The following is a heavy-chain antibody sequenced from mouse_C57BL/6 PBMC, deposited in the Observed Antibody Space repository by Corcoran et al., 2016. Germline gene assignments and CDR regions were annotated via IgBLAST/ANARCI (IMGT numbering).Heavy chain of an antibody. CDR3: ARGAYGNYPGYFDY. D-gene: IGHD2-1*01. V-gene: IGHV1-80*01. CDR2: IYPGDGDT. J-gene: IGHJ2*01. Sequence: QVQLQQSGAELVKPGASVKISCKASGYAFSSYWMNWVKQRPGKCLEWIGQIYPGDGDTNYNGKFKGKATLTADKSSSTAYMQLSSLTSEDSAVYFCARGAYGNYPGYFDYWGQGTTLTVSS. CDR1: GYAFSSYW.